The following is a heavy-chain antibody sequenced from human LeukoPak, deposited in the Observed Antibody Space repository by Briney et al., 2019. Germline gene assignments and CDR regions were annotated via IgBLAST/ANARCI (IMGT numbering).Heavy chain of an antibody. V-gene: IGHV1-2*02. Sequence: GASVKVSCKASGYTFTGYYMHWVRQAPGQGLEWMGWINPNSGGTNYAQKFQGRVTMTRDTSISTAYMELSRLRSDDTAVYYCARMVDTAMVPDDAFDIWGQGTVVTVSS. CDR2: INPNSGGT. D-gene: IGHD5-18*01. CDR3: ARMVDTAMVPDDAFDI. CDR1: GYTFTGYY. J-gene: IGHJ3*02.